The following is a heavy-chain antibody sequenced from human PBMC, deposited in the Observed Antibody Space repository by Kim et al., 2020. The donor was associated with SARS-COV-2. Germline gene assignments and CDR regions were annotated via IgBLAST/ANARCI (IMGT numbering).Heavy chain of an antibody. Sequence: GGSLRLSCAASGFTFSSYGMHWVRQAPGKGLEWVAVIWYDGSNKYYADSVKGRITISRDNSKNTLYLQMNSLRAEDTAVYYCARDRQQLEALDYWGQGTLVTVSS. J-gene: IGHJ4*02. CDR3: ARDRQQLEALDY. V-gene: IGHV3-33*01. CDR1: GFTFSSYG. D-gene: IGHD6-13*01. CDR2: IWYDGSNK.